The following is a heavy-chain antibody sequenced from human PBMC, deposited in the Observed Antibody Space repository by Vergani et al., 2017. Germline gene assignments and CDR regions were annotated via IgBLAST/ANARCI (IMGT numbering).Heavy chain of an antibody. CDR3: VREDDAYNWFDP. V-gene: IGHV4-30-4*08. Sequence: QVQLQESGPGLVKPSQTLSLTCTVSGGSISSGDYYWSWIRQTPGKGLEWIGYIYYSGSTYYNPSLKSRLTISVDTSKNQFSLKLSSVTAADTAVYYCVREDDAYNWFDPWGQGTLVTVSS. CDR2: IYYSGST. CDR1: GGSISSGDYY. J-gene: IGHJ5*02. D-gene: IGHD1-1*01.